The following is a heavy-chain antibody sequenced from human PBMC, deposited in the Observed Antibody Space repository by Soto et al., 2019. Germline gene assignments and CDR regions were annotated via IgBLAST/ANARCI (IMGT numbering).Heavy chain of an antibody. CDR2: INHSGST. CDR1: GGSFSGYY. V-gene: IGHV4-34*01. Sequence: SETLSLTCAVYGGSFSGYYWSWIRQPPGKGLEWIGEINHSGSTNYNPSHKSRVTISVDTSKNQFSLKLSSVTAADTAVYYCARIIAAAGTEDYYYYGMDVWGQGTTVTVSS. J-gene: IGHJ6*02. D-gene: IGHD6-13*01. CDR3: ARIIAAAGTEDYYYYGMDV.